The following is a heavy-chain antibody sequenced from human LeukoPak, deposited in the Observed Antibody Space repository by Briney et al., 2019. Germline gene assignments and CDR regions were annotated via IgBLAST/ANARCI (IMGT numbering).Heavy chain of an antibody. J-gene: IGHJ5*02. CDR3: GRENYDYVWGREAYTVDWFDP. Sequence: HAGGSLRLSCGASGFTFTNYWMHWVRQAPGKGLVWVSRISSDGTNIIYADSVKGRFTISRDNAKNTLYLQMNSLRVDDTAVYYCGRENYDYVWGREAYTVDWFDPWGQGTLVTVSS. CDR2: ISSDGTNI. D-gene: IGHD3-16*01. CDR1: GFTFTNYW. V-gene: IGHV3-74*01.